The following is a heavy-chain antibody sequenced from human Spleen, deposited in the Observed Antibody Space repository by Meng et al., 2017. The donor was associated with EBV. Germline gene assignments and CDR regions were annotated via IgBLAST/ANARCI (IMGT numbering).Heavy chain of an antibody. CDR2: IYPSGST. V-gene: IGHV4-4*02. J-gene: IGHJ4*02. CDR3: ARAPNDGYHPLGY. CDR1: GGSISRSNW. D-gene: IGHD5-24*01. Sequence: HVQLQQWGAGLLKPSETLSLTCAVSGGSISRSNWWSWVRQPPGKGLEWIGEIYPSGSTNYNPSLKSRVTISVDKSKNQFSLRLNSVTAADTAVYYCARAPNDGYHPLGYWGQGTLVTVSS.